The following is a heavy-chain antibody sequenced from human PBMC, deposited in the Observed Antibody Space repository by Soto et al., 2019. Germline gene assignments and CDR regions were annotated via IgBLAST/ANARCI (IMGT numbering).Heavy chain of an antibody. V-gene: IGHV3-23*01. CDR3: AKDRAVAVFANWFDP. CDR2: ISGSGGST. D-gene: IGHD6-19*01. J-gene: IGHJ5*02. Sequence: GSLRLSCAASGFTFSSYSMNWVRQAPGKGLEWVSAISGSGGSTYYADSVKGRFTISRDNSKNTLYLQMNSLRAEDTAVYYCAKDRAVAVFANWFDPWGQGTLVTVSS. CDR1: GFTFSSYS.